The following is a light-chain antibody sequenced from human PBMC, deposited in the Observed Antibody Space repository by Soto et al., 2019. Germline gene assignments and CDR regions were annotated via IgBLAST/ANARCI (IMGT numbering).Light chain of an antibody. CDR1: QSGNSN. CDR3: QQYNFWPPLT. J-gene: IGKJ4*01. V-gene: IGKV3-15*01. CDR2: DAS. Sequence: EIVMTQSPATLSVSPGERATLSCRASQSGNSNLAWYRQKPGQSPRLLISDASTRATGVPARFSGSGSGTDFTFSISSPQSEDSAIYYFQQYNFWPPLTFGGGTKGEIK.